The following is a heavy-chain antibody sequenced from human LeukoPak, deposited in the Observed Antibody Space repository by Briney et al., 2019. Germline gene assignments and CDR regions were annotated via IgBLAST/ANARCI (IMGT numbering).Heavy chain of an antibody. CDR3: ARGGRGSGSYYDY. V-gene: IGHV5-51*01. D-gene: IGHD3-10*01. J-gene: IGHJ4*02. CDR1: GHSFTSYW. CDR2: IYPGDSDT. Sequence: GESLKTSCKCSGHSFTSYWIGWVRQMPGKGLEWMGIIYPGDSDTRYSPSFQGQVTISADKSISTAYLQWSSLKASDTAMYYCARGGRGSGSYYDYWGQGTLVTVSS.